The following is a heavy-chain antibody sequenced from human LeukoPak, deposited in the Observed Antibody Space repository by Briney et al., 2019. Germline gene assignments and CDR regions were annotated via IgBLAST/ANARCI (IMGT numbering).Heavy chain of an antibody. CDR1: GYTLTTYY. D-gene: IGHD1-14*01. J-gene: IGHJ4*02. Sequence: ASVKVSCKASGYTLTTYYMHWVRQAPGQVLEWMGVINPSGARTTYAQKFQDRITLTRDTSTSTIYMELSSLRSEDTAVYYCAKEGRNFYRGRFDYWGQGSLVTVSS. CDR3: AKEGRNFYRGRFDY. V-gene: IGHV1-46*01. CDR2: INPSGART.